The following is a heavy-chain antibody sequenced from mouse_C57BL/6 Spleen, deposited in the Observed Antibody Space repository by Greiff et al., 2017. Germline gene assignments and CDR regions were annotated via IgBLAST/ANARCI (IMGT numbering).Heavy chain of an antibody. CDR3: TRERSYYSNFYYAMDY. CDR1: GFTFSSYA. D-gene: IGHD2-5*01. V-gene: IGHV5-9-1*02. Sequence: DVQLQESGEGLVKPGGSLKLSCAASGFTFSSYAMSWVRQTPEKRLEWVAYISSGGDYIYYADTVKGRFTISRDNARNTLYLQMSSLKSEDTAMYYCTRERSYYSNFYYAMDYWGQGTSVTVSS. CDR2: ISSGGDYI. J-gene: IGHJ4*01.